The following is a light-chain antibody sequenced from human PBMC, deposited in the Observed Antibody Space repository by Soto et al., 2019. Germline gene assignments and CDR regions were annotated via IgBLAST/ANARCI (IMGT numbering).Light chain of an antibody. J-gene: IGKJ5*01. CDR2: GAS. CDR1: QSVSSY. Sequence: EILFTQSPGTLSLSPGERATLSCRASQSVSSYLAWYQQTPGQAPRLLIYGASNTATGIPDRLSGSGSGTDFTLTIRSLEPEDSAVYYCQQRSNWITFGQGTRLEIK. V-gene: IGKV3-11*01. CDR3: QQRSNWIT.